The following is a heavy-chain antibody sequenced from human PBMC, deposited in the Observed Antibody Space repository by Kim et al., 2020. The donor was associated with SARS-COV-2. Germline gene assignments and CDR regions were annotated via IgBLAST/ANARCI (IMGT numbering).Heavy chain of an antibody. CDR1: GGSISSGGYY. J-gene: IGHJ4*02. Sequence: SETLSLTCTVSGGSISSGGYYWSWIRQHPGKGLEWIGYIYYSGSTYYNPSLKSRVTISVDTSKNQFSLKLSSVTAADTAVYYCARRAIFGGGIDYWGQGTLVTVSS. V-gene: IGHV4-31*03. CDR3: ARRAIFGGGIDY. CDR2: IYYSGST. D-gene: IGHD3-3*01.